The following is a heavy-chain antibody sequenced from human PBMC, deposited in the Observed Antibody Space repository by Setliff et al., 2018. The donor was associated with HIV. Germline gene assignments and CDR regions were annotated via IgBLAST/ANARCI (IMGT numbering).Heavy chain of an antibody. Sequence: PSETLSLTCTVSGDSISTNSPYWAWIRQPPGKGLEWIGTIFYSGFTYYNPSLKSRVSIAVDTSKIQISLRLSSVTVADTAVYYCARHWDYDRSSSYFRAFDIWGQGTMVTVSS. V-gene: IGHV4-39*01. CDR2: IFYSGFT. CDR1: GDSISTNSPY. CDR3: ARHWDYDRSSSYFRAFDI. D-gene: IGHD3-22*01. J-gene: IGHJ3*02.